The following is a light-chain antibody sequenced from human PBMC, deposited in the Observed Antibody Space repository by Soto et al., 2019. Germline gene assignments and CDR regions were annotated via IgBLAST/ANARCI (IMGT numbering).Light chain of an antibody. CDR1: SSDVGGYNY. CDR3: SSYTTSYFYV. V-gene: IGLV2-14*01. Sequence: QSVLTQPASVSGSPGQSITISCSGTSSDVGGYNYVSWYQQHPGKAPKLLIYEVNNRPSGVSNRFSGSKSGNTASLTISGLQAEDEAHYYCSSYTTSYFYVFGPGTKLTVL. J-gene: IGLJ1*01. CDR2: EVN.